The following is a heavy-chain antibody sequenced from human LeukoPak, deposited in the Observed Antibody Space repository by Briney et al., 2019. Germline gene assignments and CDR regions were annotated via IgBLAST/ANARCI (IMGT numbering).Heavy chain of an antibody. J-gene: IGHJ6*02. D-gene: IGHD3-10*01. CDR1: GDSISSCY. CDR2: IYFTGST. Sequence: SETLSLTCTISGDSISSCYWTWIRQPPGKGLEWIGYIYFTGSTNYNPSLNSRVTISVDTSKNQFSLNLNSVTAADTAVYYCARTSRQYYSSGSNLIPWPAGMDVWGQGTTVTVS. CDR3: ARTSRQYYSSGSNLIPWPAGMDV. V-gene: IGHV4-59*01.